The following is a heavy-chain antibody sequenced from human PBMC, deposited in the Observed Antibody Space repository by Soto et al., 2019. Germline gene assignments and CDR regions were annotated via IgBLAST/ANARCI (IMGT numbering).Heavy chain of an antibody. J-gene: IGHJ4*01. Sequence: EVQLVESGGGLVKPGGSLRLSCAASGFTLRTYTMNWVRQAPGKGLEWVSSISISSSDRYYADSVRGRFTISRDNAKNALYLQMNSLRADDSAVYFCVRCMNPLFGGQGTLVTVSS. CDR2: ISISSSDR. V-gene: IGHV3-21*06. CDR1: GFTLRTYT. CDR3: VRCMNPLF.